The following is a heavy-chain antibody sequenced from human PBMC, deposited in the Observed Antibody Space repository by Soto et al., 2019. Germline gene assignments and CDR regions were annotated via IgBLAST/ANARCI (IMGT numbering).Heavy chain of an antibody. CDR1: GGTFRSYA. CDR2: IIPIFGTA. V-gene: IGHV1-69*12. Sequence: QVQLVQSGAEVKKPGSSVKVSCKASGGTFRSYAISWVRQAPGQGLEWMGGIIPIFGTANYAQKLQGRVTITADESTSTAYMELSSLRSEDTAVYYCARRGRQLGYYYGMDVWGQGTTVTVSS. J-gene: IGHJ6*02. CDR3: ARRGRQLGYYYGMDV. D-gene: IGHD6-6*01.